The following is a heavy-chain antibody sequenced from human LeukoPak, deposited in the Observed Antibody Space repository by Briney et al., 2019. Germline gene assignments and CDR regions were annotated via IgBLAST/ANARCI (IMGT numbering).Heavy chain of an antibody. J-gene: IGHJ4*02. Sequence: ASVKVSCKASGYTFTSYYMHWVRQAPGRGLEWMGIIDSSGGSTSYAQKFQGRVTMTRDTSTSTVYMELSSLRSEDTAVFYCARSPVNDYVWGSLDYWGQGTLVTVSS. V-gene: IGHV1-46*01. CDR3: ARSPVNDYVWGSLDY. CDR2: IDSSGGST. CDR1: GYTFTSYY. D-gene: IGHD3-16*01.